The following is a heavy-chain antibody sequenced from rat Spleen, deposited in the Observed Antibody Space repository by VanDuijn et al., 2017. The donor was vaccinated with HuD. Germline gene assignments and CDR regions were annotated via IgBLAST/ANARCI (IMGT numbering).Heavy chain of an antibody. J-gene: IGHJ3*01. CDR1: GLSFSNYG. D-gene: IGHD4-3*01. V-gene: IGHV5-25*01. CDR3: ANAEFGVGWFAY. CDR2: ISTGGGNT. Sequence: EVQLVESGGGLVQPGRSMKLSCAASGLSFSNYGMAWVRQTPTKGLEWVASISTGGGNTYYRDSVKGRFTISRDNATSTLYLQMDSLRSEDTATYYCANAEFGVGWFAYWGQGTLVTVSS.